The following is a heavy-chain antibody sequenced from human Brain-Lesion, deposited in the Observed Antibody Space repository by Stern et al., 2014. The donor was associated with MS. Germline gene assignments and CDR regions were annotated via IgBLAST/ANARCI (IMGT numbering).Heavy chain of an antibody. CDR3: ARGRVVPGFQYYATDV. D-gene: IGHD2-2*01. Sequence: MQLVESGPGLVKPSQTLSLSCTVSGGSISSGGYYWSWIRQPAGKGLEWIGRIFNSGSTSYTPSLKGRVTISIDTSKNQFSLGLTPMTAADTAVYYCARGRVVPGFQYYATDVWGQGTTVIVSS. CDR1: GGSISSGGYY. V-gene: IGHV4-61*02. CDR2: IFNSGST. J-gene: IGHJ6*02.